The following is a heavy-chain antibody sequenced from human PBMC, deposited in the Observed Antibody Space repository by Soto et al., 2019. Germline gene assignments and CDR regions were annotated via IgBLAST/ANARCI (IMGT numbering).Heavy chain of an antibody. Sequence: EVQLVESGGGLVKPGGSLRLSCAASGFTFSSYSMNWVRQAPGKGLEWVSSISSSSSYIYYADSVKGRFTISRDNAKNSLYLQMNSLRAEDTAVYYCARDDWDVVVPAAIVFDYWGQGTLVTVSS. CDR2: ISSSSSYI. CDR3: ARDDWDVVVPAAIVFDY. J-gene: IGHJ4*02. D-gene: IGHD2-2*01. V-gene: IGHV3-21*01. CDR1: GFTFSSYS.